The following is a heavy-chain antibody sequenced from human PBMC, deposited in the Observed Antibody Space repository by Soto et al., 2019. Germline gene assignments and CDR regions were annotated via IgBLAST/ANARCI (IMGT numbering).Heavy chain of an antibody. CDR1: GFTVSSNY. CDR3: ARTYYYDTSRYANCFDM. CDR2: IYSGGST. J-gene: IGHJ3*02. V-gene: IGHV3-53*01. D-gene: IGHD3-22*01. Sequence: GGSLRLSCAASGFTVSSNYMGWVRQAPGKGLEWVSVIYSGGSTYYADSVKGRFTISRDNSKHMVYLQMNSLRAEDTAVYYYARTYYYDTSRYANCFDMWGQGTMVTVSS.